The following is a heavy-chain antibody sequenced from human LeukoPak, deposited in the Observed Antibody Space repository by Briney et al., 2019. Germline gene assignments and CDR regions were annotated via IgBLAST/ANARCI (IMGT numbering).Heavy chain of an antibody. D-gene: IGHD2-15*01. CDR3: ATQPCSGGSCYLGY. CDR2: ISSSSSYI. J-gene: IGHJ4*02. V-gene: IGHV3-21*01. CDR1: GFTFSSYS. Sequence: GGSLRLSCAASGFTFSSYSMNWVRQAPGKGLEWVSSISSSSSYIYYADSVKGRFTISRDNAKNSLYLQMNSLRAEDTAVYYCATQPCSGGSCYLGYWGQGTLVTVSS.